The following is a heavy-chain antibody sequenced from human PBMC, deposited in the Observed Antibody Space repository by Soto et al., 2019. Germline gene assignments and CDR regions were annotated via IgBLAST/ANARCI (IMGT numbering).Heavy chain of an antibody. D-gene: IGHD3-3*01. CDR2: IYHIGST. J-gene: IGHJ6*02. CDR1: GYSISSGYY. Sequence: PSETLSLTCAVSGYSISSGYYWGWIRQPPGKGRECIGSIYHIGSTYYNPSLKSRVTISVDTSKNQFSLKPSSVTAADTAVYYCARDQPIFDPMMSYYYGMDVWGQGTTVTVSS. V-gene: IGHV4-38-2*02. CDR3: ARDQPIFDPMMSYYYGMDV.